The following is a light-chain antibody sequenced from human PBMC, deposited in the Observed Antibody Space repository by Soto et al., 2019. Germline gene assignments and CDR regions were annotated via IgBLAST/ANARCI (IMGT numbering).Light chain of an antibody. Sequence: EISITQSPATLSVSPGERGTLSCRASQSVSTNLAWYQQTPGQAPTLLIYGASTRANGIPARFSGSGAGTEFTLTISSLQSEDFAVYYCQQYNNWHPITFGQGTRLEIK. V-gene: IGKV3-15*01. CDR1: QSVSTN. CDR2: GAS. J-gene: IGKJ5*01. CDR3: QQYNNWHPIT.